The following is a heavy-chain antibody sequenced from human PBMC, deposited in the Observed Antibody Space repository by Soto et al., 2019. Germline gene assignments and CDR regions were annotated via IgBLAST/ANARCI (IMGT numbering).Heavy chain of an antibody. Sequence: EAQLAESGGGLVQPGGSLRLSCSASGFTLRSYWMTWVRQAPGKGLEWVANIKDDGSEKYYVDSVKGRFTVSRDNAKNSVSLHMDGLRADDTAMYFCAREAKPDVLRDLLVRQRAKSWGGSPPGDTGCCQYGLDVWGQGTTVTVSS. D-gene: IGHD3-3*01. J-gene: IGHJ6*02. CDR2: IKDDGSEK. CDR1: GFTLRSYW. V-gene: IGHV3-7*03. CDR3: AREAKPDVLRDLLVRQRAKSWGGSPPGDTGCCQYGLDV.